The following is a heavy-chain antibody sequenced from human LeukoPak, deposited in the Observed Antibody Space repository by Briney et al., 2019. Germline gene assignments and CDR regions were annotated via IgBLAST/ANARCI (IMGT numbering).Heavy chain of an antibody. V-gene: IGHV3-48*03. D-gene: IGHD7-27*01. CDR1: GFTFTSFE. Sequence: HGGSLRLSCVASGFTFTSFEANWVRRAPGKALEWVSYITSSGRTLYYADSVKGRFTISRDNAKDSVYLQMNSLRAEDTAIYYCARQLLGPHDDAFDIWGQGTMVTVSS. J-gene: IGHJ3*02. CDR3: ARQLLGPHDDAFDI. CDR2: ITSSGRTL.